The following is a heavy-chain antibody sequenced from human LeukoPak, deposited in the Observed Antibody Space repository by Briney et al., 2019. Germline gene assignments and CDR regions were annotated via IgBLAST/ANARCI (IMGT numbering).Heavy chain of an antibody. D-gene: IGHD3-9*01. CDR2: IWYDGSNK. CDR3: ARRYYDILTGYHDDAFDI. J-gene: IGHJ3*02. CDR1: GFTFSSYG. Sequence: GRSLRLSCAASGFTFSSYGMHWVRQAPGKGLEWVAVIWYDGSNKYYADSVKGRFTISRDNSKNTLYLQMNSLRAEDTAVYYCARRYYDILTGYHDDAFDIWGQGTMVTVS. V-gene: IGHV3-33*01.